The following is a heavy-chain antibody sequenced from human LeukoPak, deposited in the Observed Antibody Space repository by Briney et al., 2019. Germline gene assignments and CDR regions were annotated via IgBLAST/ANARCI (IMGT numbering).Heavy chain of an antibody. CDR1: GDSVSSSNYY. CDR2: IYYGGNT. D-gene: IGHD1-26*01. J-gene: IGHJ5*02. CDR3: AREPLRAESRWFDP. Sequence: SETLSLTCAVSGDSVSSSNYYWSWIRQPPGKGLDWIGYIYYGGNTNYNPSLQSRVTISVDTSKSQFSLKLSSVTAADTAVYYCAREPLRAESRWFDPWGQGILVTVSS. V-gene: IGHV4-61*01.